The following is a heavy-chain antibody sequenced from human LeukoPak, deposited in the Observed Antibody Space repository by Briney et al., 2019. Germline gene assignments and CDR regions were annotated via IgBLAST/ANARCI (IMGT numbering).Heavy chain of an antibody. D-gene: IGHD3-9*01. Sequence: PGGSLRLSCAASGFTFSSYDMHWVRQATGKGLEWVSAIGTAGDTYYPGSVKGRFTISRENAKNSLYLQMNSLRAGDTAVYYCAKWGPYDILTGRINWGQGTLVTVSS. CDR3: AKWGPYDILTGRIN. CDR2: IGTAGDT. CDR1: GFTFSSYD. V-gene: IGHV3-13*01. J-gene: IGHJ4*02.